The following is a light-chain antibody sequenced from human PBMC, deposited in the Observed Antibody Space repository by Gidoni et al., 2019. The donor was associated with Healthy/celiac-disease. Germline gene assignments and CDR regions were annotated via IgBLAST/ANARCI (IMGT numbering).Light chain of an antibody. CDR2: DVS. Sequence: QSALTQPASVSGSPGQSITISCTGTSSDVGGYNYVSWYQQHPGKAPKLMIYDVSNRPSGVSNRFSGSKSGNTASLTISGLQAEDEADYYRSSYTSSSTLRVFGTGTKVTGL. CDR3: SSYTSSSTLRV. V-gene: IGLV2-14*01. CDR1: SSDVGGYNY. J-gene: IGLJ1*01.